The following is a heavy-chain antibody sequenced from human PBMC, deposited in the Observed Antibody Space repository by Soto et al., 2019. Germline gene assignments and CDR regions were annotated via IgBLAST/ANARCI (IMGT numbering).Heavy chain of an antibody. V-gene: IGHV3-33*01. CDR3: AREGRREWLVKYYFDY. CDR1: GFTFSSYG. Sequence: GGSLRLSCAASGFTFSSYGMHWVRQAPGKGLEWVAVIWYDGSNKYYADSVKGRFTISRDNSKNTLYLQMNSLRAEDTAVYYCAREGRREWLVKYYFDYWGQGTLVTVSS. D-gene: IGHD6-19*01. J-gene: IGHJ4*02. CDR2: IWYDGSNK.